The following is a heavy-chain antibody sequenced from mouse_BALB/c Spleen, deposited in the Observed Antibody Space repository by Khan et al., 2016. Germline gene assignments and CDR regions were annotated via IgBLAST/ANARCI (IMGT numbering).Heavy chain of an antibody. Sequence: EVQLQESGPDLVKPSQSLSLTCTVTGYSITSHYSWHWIRHFPGNKLEWMGYIYYSGSTNYNPSLKSRISITRDTSTNQFFLQLNSVTTEDTATYYCARSSSGYWYYFDYWGQGTTLTVSS. CDR2: IYYSGST. D-gene: IGHD3-1*01. V-gene: IGHV3-1*02. CDR3: ARSSSGYWYYFDY. J-gene: IGHJ2*01. CDR1: GYSITSHYS.